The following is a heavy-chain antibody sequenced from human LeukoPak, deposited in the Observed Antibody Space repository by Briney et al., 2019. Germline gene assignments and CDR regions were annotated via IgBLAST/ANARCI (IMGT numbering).Heavy chain of an antibody. D-gene: IGHD3-3*01. CDR1: GFTVSSNY. CDR2: IYSGGST. CDR3: ARCLLVQGYYYGMDV. J-gene: IGHJ6*02. Sequence: PGGSLRLSCAASGFTVSSNYMSWDRQAPGKGLEWVSIIYSGGSTYYADSVKGRFTISRDSSKNTLHLQMNSLRAEDTAVYYCARCLLVQGYYYGMDVWGQGTTVTVSS. V-gene: IGHV3-66*01.